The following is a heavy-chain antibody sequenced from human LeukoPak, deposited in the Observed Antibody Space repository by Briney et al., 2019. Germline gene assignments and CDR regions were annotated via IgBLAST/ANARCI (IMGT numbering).Heavy chain of an antibody. CDR2: ISAYNGNT. V-gene: IGHV1-18*01. J-gene: IGHJ4*02. CDR1: GYTFTSYG. D-gene: IGHD2-2*01. Sequence: ASVKVSCKASGYTFTSYGISWVRQAPGQGLEWMGWISAYNGNTNYAQKLQGRVTMTTDTSTSTAYMELRSLRSDDTAVYYCARACSSTSCYGGSRDWGQGTLVTVSS. CDR3: ARACSSTSCYGGSRD.